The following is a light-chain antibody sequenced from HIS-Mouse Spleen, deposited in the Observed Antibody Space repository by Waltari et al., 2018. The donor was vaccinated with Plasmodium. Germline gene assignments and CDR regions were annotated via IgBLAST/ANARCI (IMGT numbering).Light chain of an antibody. J-gene: IGKJ3*01. Sequence: EIVMTQSPATLSASPGERAPLPCRASQSVRSNFAWYQQKHGQAPRLLIYGASTRATGIPARFSGSGSGTEFTLTISSLQSEDFAVYYCQQYNNWSFTFGPGTKVDIK. CDR3: QQYNNWSFT. V-gene: IGKV3-15*01. CDR1: QSVRSN. CDR2: GAS.